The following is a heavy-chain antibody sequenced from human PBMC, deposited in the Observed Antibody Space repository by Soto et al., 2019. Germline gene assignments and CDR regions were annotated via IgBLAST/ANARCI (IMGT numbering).Heavy chain of an antibody. CDR3: ASQGPTDYYYYGMDV. J-gene: IGHJ6*02. V-gene: IGHV3-53*02. CDR1: GFTVSSNY. Sequence: EVQLVETGGGLIQPGGSLRLSCAASGFTVSSNYMSWVRQAPGKGLEWVSVIYSGGSTYYADSVKGRFTISRDNSKNTLYLKMNSLRAEDTAVYYCASQGPTDYYYYGMDVWGQGTTVTVSS. CDR2: IYSGGST.